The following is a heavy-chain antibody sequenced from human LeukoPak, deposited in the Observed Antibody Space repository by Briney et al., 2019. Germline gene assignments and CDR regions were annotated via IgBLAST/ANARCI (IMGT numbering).Heavy chain of an antibody. D-gene: IGHD2-15*01. V-gene: IGHV4-59*08. Sequence: PSETLSLTCTVSGGSISGYYWSWIRQPPGKELEWIGYIDYSENTNYNPSLKSRVTISLDRSKNQFSLKLNSVTTADTAVYYCAWLVVAATVSWFDPWGQGTLVTVSS. CDR3: AWLVVAATVSWFDP. J-gene: IGHJ5*02. CDR2: IDYSENT. CDR1: GGSISGYY.